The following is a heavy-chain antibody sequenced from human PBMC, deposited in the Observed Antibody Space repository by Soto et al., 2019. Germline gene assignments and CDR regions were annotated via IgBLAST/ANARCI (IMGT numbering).Heavy chain of an antibody. V-gene: IGHV1-2*02. Sequence: ASVKFSCKASGYTFTGYYMHWVRQAPGQGLEWMGWINPNSGGTNYAQKFQGRVTMTRDTSISTAYMELSRLRSDDTAVYYCAMPYSSSWLQFDPWGQGTLVTVSS. CDR2: INPNSGGT. J-gene: IGHJ5*02. CDR3: AMPYSSSWLQFDP. CDR1: GYTFTGYY. D-gene: IGHD6-13*01.